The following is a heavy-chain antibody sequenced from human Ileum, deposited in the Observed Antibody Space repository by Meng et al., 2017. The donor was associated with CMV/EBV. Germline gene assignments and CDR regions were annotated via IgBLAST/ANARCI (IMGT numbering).Heavy chain of an antibody. Sequence: QGQLVESGGGVVQPGGSLRLSCAASGFTFNDYNMHWVRQAPGKGLEWVTFIRYDESDKNYADSVKGRFTISRDNSKNTLYLQMNSLRAEDTAVYYCAKDKQWHFDYWGQGILVTVSS. CDR2: IRYDESDK. J-gene: IGHJ4*02. V-gene: IGHV3-30*02. CDR1: GFTFNDYN. D-gene: IGHD6-19*01. CDR3: AKDKQWHFDY.